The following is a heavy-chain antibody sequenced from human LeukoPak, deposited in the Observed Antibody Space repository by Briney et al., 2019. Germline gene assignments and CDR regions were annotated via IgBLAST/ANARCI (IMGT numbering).Heavy chain of an antibody. CDR3: ARANTNNDAFDI. J-gene: IGHJ3*02. D-gene: IGHD3-16*01. CDR1: GGSISSYY. V-gene: IGHV4-59*01. CDR2: IYYSGST. Sequence: PSETLSLTCSVSGGSISSYYWSWIRQPPGKGLELIGNIYYSGSTNDNPSLKTRVTISVDTSKNQFSLQLSSVTAADTAVYYCARANTNNDAFDIWGRGTLVTVSS.